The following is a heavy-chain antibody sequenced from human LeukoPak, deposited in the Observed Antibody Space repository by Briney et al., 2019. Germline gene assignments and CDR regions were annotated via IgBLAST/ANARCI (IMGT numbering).Heavy chain of an antibody. CDR3: AKVMPPGRIRFYSYYMDV. CDR1: GFTFSSYG. CDR2: ISYDGSNK. Sequence: GGSLRLSCAASGFTFSSYGMHWVRQAPGKGLEWVAVISYDGSNKSYADSVKGRFTISRDNSKNTLYLQTNSLRAEDTAVYYCAKVMPPGRIRFYSYYMDVWGKGTTVSVS. D-gene: IGHD2-15*01. V-gene: IGHV3-30*18. J-gene: IGHJ6*03.